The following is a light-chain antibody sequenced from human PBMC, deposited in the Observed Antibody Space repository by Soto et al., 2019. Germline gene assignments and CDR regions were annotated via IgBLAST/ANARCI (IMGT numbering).Light chain of an antibody. CDR1: QSISSW. J-gene: IGKJ2*01. V-gene: IGKV1-5*03. Sequence: DIQMTQSPSTLSASVGDRVTIPCRASQSISSWLAWYQQKPGKAPKLLMYKASTLESGVPSRFSGSGSGTEFTLTIRSLQPDDFATYYCQQYNRFPYTFGQGTRLEMK. CDR3: QQYNRFPYT. CDR2: KAS.